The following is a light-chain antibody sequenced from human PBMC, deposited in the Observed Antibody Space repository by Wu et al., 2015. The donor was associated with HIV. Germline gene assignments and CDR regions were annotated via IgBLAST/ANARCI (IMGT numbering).Light chain of an antibody. V-gene: IGKV1-13*02. CDR1: QGISSA. J-gene: IGKJ2*03. CDR3: QQYSSYSLYS. CDR2: DAS. Sequence: AIQLTQSPSSLSASVGDRVTITCRASQGISSALAWYQQKPGKAPKLLIYDASSLESGVPSRFSGSGSGTEFTLTISSLQPEDFATYYCQQYSSYSLYSFGQGTKLEIE.